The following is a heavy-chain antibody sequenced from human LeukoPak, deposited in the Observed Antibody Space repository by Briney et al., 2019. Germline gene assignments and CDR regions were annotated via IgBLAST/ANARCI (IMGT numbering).Heavy chain of an antibody. J-gene: IGHJ4*02. CDR1: GFSFSGYW. CDR3: ARDSESWTETGPRFDY. CDR2: INQDGSAQ. V-gene: IGHV3-7*03. Sequence: GGSLRLSCTASGFSFSGYWMSWVRQAPGKGLGWVANINQDGSAQYYVDSVKGQFTISRDNAKNSLYLQMNSLRVEDTAVYYCARDSESWTETGPRFDYWGQGTRVTVSS. D-gene: IGHD3-9*01.